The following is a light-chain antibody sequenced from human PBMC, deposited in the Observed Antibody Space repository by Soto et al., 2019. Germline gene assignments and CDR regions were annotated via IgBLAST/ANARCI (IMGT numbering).Light chain of an antibody. V-gene: IGKV3-15*01. Sequence: EIVLTHSPATLSLSPWEIATLSCGASQSVSSNLAWYQQKPGQAPRLLIYGASTRATGIPARFSGSGSGTEFTLTISRLEPEDFAVYYCQQYDNSPLTFGGGTKVDIK. CDR2: GAS. CDR3: QQYDNSPLT. CDR1: QSVSSN. J-gene: IGKJ4*01.